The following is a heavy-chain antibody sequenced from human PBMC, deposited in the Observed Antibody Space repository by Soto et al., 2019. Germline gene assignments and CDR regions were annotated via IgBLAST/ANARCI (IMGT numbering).Heavy chain of an antibody. CDR1: GFTFSNYA. Sequence: PGGSLRLSCAASGFTFSNYAMHWVRQAPGKGLEWVALTSYDGNNEYYTDSVKGRFTISRDNSKNTLFLQMNSPRPGDTAVYYCAKDKGVFNWAPSYFDYWGQGALVTVSS. V-gene: IGHV3-30*18. J-gene: IGHJ4*02. CDR3: AKDKGVFNWAPSYFDY. CDR2: TSYDGNNE. D-gene: IGHD1-1*01.